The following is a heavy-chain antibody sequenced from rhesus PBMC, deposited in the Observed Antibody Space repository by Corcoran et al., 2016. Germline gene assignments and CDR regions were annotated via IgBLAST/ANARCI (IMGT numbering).Heavy chain of an antibody. CDR1: GGSISGGSG. J-gene: IGHJ4*01. Sequence: QVQLQESGPGLLKPSDTLSLTCAVSGGSISGGSGWGWIRQPPGKGLEWIGNIYRNNGNTYYNHSLKSRVTSSTDTSKNQFSLKLSSVTAADTAVYYCARRGSGWSGYFDYWGQGVLVTVSS. CDR3: ARRGSGWSGYFDY. V-gene: IGHV4S7*01. CDR2: IYRNNGNT. D-gene: IGHD6S26*01.